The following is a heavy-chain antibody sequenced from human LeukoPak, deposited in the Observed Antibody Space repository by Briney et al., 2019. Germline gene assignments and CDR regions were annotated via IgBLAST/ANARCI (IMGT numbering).Heavy chain of an antibody. CDR3: VKDRCDRTTCPEV. CDR2: ISGSGGST. V-gene: IGHV3-23*01. D-gene: IGHD2-2*01. Sequence: GGSLRLACAASGFTFSTYAMTWVRQAPGEGLEWVSGISGSGGSTYYTDSVKGRFTISRDNSKNTLHLQMSSLRAEDTALYYCVKDRCDRTTCPEVWGQGTLVTVSS. CDR1: GFTFSTYA. J-gene: IGHJ4*02.